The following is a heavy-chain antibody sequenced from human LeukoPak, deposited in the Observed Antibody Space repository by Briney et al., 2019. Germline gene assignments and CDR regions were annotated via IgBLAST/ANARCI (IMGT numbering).Heavy chain of an antibody. J-gene: IGHJ4*02. Sequence: GGSLRLSCAASGFTVNSNYMSWVRQAPGKGLEWVSVIYSGGSSYYADSVKGRFTISRDNSKNSLYLQMNSLRAEDTAVYYCARETDQYYYGSGSYYGYWGQGTLVTVSS. CDR2: IYSGGSS. CDR1: GFTVNSNY. D-gene: IGHD3-10*01. V-gene: IGHV3-53*01. CDR3: ARETDQYYYGSGSYYGY.